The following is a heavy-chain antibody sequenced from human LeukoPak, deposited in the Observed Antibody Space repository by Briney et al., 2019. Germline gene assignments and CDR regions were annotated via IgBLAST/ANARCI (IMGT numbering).Heavy chain of an antibody. CDR1: GGSISNSSSY. CDR2: IYYSGST. V-gene: IGHV4-39*01. J-gene: IGHJ4*02. CDR3: ARHSPVGIFYFDY. Sequence: PSETLSLTCNVSGGSISNSSSYWGWIRQPPGKGLEWIGSIYYSGSTYYNPSLKSRVTISVDTSKNQFSLKLSSVTAADTAVYYCARHSPVGIFYFDYWGQGTLVTVSS. D-gene: IGHD1-26*01.